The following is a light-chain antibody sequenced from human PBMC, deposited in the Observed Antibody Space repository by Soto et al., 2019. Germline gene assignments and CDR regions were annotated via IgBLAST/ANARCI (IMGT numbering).Light chain of an antibody. V-gene: IGKV3-20*01. J-gene: IGKJ5*01. Sequence: DIVLTQSPGTLSLSPGERATLSCRASQSVSSSYLALYQQKPGQAPRLLIYGASSRATGIPDRFSGSGSGTDFTLTISRLEPEDFAVYYCQLYGISPHFGQGTRLEIK. CDR2: GAS. CDR1: QSVSSSY. CDR3: QLYGISPH.